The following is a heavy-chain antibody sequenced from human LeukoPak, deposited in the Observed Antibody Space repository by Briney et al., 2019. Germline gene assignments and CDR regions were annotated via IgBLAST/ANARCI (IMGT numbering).Heavy chain of an antibody. D-gene: IGHD3-22*01. CDR3: ARVDYYYDSSGYHTYYFDY. CDR1: GGSISSGGYS. V-gene: IGHV4-30-2*01. J-gene: IGHJ4*02. CDR2: IYHSGST. Sequence: PSQTLSLTCAVSGGSISSGGYSWSWLRQPPGKGLEGIGYIYHSGSTYYNPSLKSPITISVYKSKNQFSLKLSSVTAAATAVYYCARVDYYYDSSGYHTYYFDYWGQGTLVTVSS.